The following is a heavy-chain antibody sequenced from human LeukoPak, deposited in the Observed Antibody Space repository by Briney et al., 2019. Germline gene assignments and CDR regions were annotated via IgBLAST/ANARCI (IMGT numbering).Heavy chain of an antibody. CDR2: ISPSSGGT. CDR1: GYIFSGYY. CDR3: ASPKYGDFYFDY. D-gene: IGHD2-21*02. Sequence: ASVKVSCKASGYIFSGYYIHWVRQAPGQGHEWMGWISPSSGGTNYAQKFQGRVIMTRDTSIGTAYMELSRLTSDDTAVYYCASPKYGDFYFDYWGQGTLVTVAS. V-gene: IGHV1-2*02. J-gene: IGHJ4*02.